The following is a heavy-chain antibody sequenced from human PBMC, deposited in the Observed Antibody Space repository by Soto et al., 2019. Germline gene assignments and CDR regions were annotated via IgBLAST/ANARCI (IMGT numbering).Heavy chain of an antibody. CDR2: IYYSGST. Sequence: NPSETLYRTCTVSVGSISSGYYYWSWIRQPPGKGLEWIVYIYYSGSTYYNPSLKSRVTISVDTSKNQFSLKLSSVTAADTAVYYCARVYGSYDSSGYHYERYYFDYWGQGTLVTVSS. CDR1: VGSISSGYYY. CDR3: ARVYGSYDSSGYHYERYYFDY. D-gene: IGHD3-22*01. V-gene: IGHV4-30-4*01. J-gene: IGHJ4*02.